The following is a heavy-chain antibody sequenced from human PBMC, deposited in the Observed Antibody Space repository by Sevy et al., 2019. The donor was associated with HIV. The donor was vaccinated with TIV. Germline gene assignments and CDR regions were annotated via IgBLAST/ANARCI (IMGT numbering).Heavy chain of an antibody. CDR3: ATPYCVSTSCYAGGY. V-gene: IGHV3-7*01. CDR1: GFIFRSYW. D-gene: IGHD2-2*01. CDR2: LKQDGSET. J-gene: IGHJ4*02. Sequence: GGSLRLSCAASGFIFRSYWMSWVRRAPGKGLEWVANLKQDGSETDYVDSVKGRFTISRDNAKNSLYLQMNSLRAEDTAVYYCATPYCVSTSCYAGGYWGQGALVTVSS.